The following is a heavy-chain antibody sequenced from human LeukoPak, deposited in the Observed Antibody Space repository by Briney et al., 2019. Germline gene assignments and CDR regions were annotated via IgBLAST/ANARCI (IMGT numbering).Heavy chain of an antibody. Sequence: GGSLRLSYAASGFTFSDYYMSWIRQAPGKGLEWVSYISSSGSTIYYADSVKGRFTISRDNAKNSLYLQMNSLRAEDTAVYYCARDGRDGYNTFDYWGQGTLVTVSS. CDR1: GFTFSDYY. CDR3: ARDGRDGYNTFDY. V-gene: IGHV3-11*04. J-gene: IGHJ4*02. CDR2: ISSSGSTI. D-gene: IGHD5-24*01.